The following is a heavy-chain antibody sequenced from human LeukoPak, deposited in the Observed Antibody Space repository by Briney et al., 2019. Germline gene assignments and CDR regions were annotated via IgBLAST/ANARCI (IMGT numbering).Heavy chain of an antibody. CDR3: ARDPPGYYGSGRH. CDR2: IIPIFGTA. Sequence: SVNVSFKASGGTFSSYAISWVRQAPGQGLEWMGGIIPIFGTANYAQKFQGRVTITADESTSTAYMELSSLRSEGTAVYYCARDPPGYYGSGRHWGQGTLVTVSS. V-gene: IGHV1-69*13. J-gene: IGHJ4*02. CDR1: GGTFSSYA. D-gene: IGHD3-10*01.